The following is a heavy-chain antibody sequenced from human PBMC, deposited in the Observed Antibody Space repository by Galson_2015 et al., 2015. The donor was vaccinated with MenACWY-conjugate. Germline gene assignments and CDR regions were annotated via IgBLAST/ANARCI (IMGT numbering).Heavy chain of an antibody. J-gene: IGHJ4*02. Sequence: SVKVSCKASGYTFARFGMHWVRQAPGQRLEWMGWINTGSGHTKYSSKFQGRLTITTDTSTSTGYMELSSLRSDDTAVYYCARDRIVVVAENYFDNWGQGTPVTVSS. CDR2: INTGSGHT. CDR3: ARDRIVVVAENYFDN. CDR1: GYTFARFG. V-gene: IGHV1-3*04. D-gene: IGHD2-21*02.